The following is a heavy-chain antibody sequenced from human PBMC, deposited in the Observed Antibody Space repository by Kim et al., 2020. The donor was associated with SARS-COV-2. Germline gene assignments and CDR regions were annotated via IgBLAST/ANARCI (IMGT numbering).Heavy chain of an antibody. Sequence: SETLSLTCTVSGGSISSSNWWSWVSQPPGKGLEWIGEIYHSGSTNYNPSPKRRVAITVDKTKNQFSLKLRSVTAAATAVYYCASYYGSGSYHFAMDGM. J-gene: IGHJ6*01. CDR3: ASYYGSGSYHFAMDGM. CDR2: IYHSGST. D-gene: IGHD3-10*01. V-gene: IGHV4-4*02. CDR1: GGSISSSNW.